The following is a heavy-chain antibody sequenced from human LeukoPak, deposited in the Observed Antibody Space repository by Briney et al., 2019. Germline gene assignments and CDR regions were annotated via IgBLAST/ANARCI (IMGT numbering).Heavy chain of an antibody. CDR3: AREGYDYYDSSGYWSMGKFDY. J-gene: IGHJ4*02. CDR1: GYTFTSYG. CDR2: IIPIFGTA. D-gene: IGHD3-22*01. Sequence: GASVKVSCKASGYTFTSYGISWVRQAPGQGLEWMGGIIPIFGTANYAQKFQGRVTITADESTSTAYMELSSLRSEDTAVYYCAREGYDYYDSSGYWSMGKFDYWGQGTLVTVSS. V-gene: IGHV1-69*13.